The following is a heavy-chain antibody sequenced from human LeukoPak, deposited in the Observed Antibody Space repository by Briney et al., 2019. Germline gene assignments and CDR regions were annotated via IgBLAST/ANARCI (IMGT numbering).Heavy chain of an antibody. CDR1: GYTFTSYY. V-gene: IGHV1-46*01. Sequence: ASVKVSCKASGYTFTSYYMHWVRQAPGQGLEWMGIINPSGGSTSYAQKFQGRVTMTRDTSTSTVYMELSSLRSEDTAVYYCARDQNYYDSSGYFDCWGQGTLVTVSS. CDR2: INPSGGST. D-gene: IGHD3-22*01. J-gene: IGHJ4*02. CDR3: ARDQNYYDSSGYFDC.